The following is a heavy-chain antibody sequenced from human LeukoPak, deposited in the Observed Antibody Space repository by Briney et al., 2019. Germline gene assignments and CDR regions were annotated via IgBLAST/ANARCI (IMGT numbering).Heavy chain of an antibody. D-gene: IGHD2-15*01. J-gene: IGHJ4*02. CDR1: GFTFSSYG. CDR2: IWYDGSNK. CDR3: VRSPVAEYYFDY. Sequence: GRSLRLSCAASGFTFSSYGMHWVRQAPGKGLEWVAVIWYDGSNKYYADSVKGRFTISRDNSKNTLYLQMSSLRAEDTAVYYCVRSPVAEYYFDYWGQGTLVTVSS. V-gene: IGHV3-33*03.